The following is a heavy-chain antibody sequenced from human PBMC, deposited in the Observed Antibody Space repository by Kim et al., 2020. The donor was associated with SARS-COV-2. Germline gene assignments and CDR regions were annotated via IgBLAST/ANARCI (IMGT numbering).Heavy chain of an antibody. CDR3: ARGWNYGSGSYYPLFDY. D-gene: IGHD3-10*01. CDR2: INHSGST. J-gene: IGHJ4*02. V-gene: IGHV4-34*01. Sequence: SETLFLTCAVYGGSFSGYYWTWIRQPPGKGLEWIGEINHSGSTNYNPSLKSRVTISVDTSKNQFSLKLSSVTAADTAVYYCARGWNYGSGSYYPLFDYWGQGTLVTVSS. CDR1: GGSFSGYY.